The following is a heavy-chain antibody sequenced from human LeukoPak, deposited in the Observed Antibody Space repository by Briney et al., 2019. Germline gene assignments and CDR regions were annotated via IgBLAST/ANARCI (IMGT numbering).Heavy chain of an antibody. V-gene: IGHV3-30*02. D-gene: IGHD6-6*01. CDR2: IRYDGSNK. CDR1: GFTFSSYG. Sequence: PGRSLRLSCAASGFTFSSYGMHWVRQAPGKGLEWVAFIRYDGSNKYYADSVKGRFTISRDNSKNTLYLQMNSLRAEDTAVYYCAKAISQLRSSSSDYWGQGTLVTVSS. CDR3: AKAISQLRSSSSDY. J-gene: IGHJ4*02.